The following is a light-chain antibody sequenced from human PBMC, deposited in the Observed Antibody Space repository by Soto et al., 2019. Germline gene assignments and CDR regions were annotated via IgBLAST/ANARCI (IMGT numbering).Light chain of an antibody. CDR3: QQRSNWPPIT. CDR1: QSVSSY. CDR2: DAS. V-gene: IGKV3-11*01. Sequence: EIVLTQSPATLSLSPGERATLSCRASQSVSSYLAWYHQKPGQAPRILIYDASNRATGIPARFSGRGSGTDFTLTISSLEPEDFAVDYCQQRSNWPPITFGQGTRLEIK. J-gene: IGKJ5*01.